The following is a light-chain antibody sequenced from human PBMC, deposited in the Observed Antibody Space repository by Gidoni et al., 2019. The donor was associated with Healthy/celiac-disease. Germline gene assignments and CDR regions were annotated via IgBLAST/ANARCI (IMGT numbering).Light chain of an antibody. CDR2: GAS. CDR3: QQYGSSPLT. J-gene: IGKJ4*01. Sequence: EIVLTQSPGTLSLSPGERSTLSCRASQSVSSSYLAWYQQKPGQAPRLLISGASSRATGIPDRFSGSGSGTDFTLTISRLEPEDFAVYYCQQYGSSPLTFGGGTKVEIK. CDR1: QSVSSSY. V-gene: IGKV3-20*01.